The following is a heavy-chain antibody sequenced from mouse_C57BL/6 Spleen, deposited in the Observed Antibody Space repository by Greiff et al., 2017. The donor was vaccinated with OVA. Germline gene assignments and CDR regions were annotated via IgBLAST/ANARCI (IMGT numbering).Heavy chain of an antibody. J-gene: IGHJ4*01. CDR1: GFTFSDYY. V-gene: IGHV5-12*01. CDR3: ARHYDCYYEGAMDD. Sequence: EVHLVESGGGLVPPGGSLKLSCAASGFTFSDYYMYLVRQTPEKRLEWVAYLSNGGGSTYYPATVKGRFTISRDNAKNTLYLQMSRLKSEDTAMYYGARHYDCYYEGAMDDWGQGTSVTVSS. CDR2: LSNGGGST. D-gene: IGHD2-3*01.